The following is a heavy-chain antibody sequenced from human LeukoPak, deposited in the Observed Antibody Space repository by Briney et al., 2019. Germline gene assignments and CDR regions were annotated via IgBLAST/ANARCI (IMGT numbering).Heavy chain of an antibody. Sequence: ASVKVSCKASGYTFTSYAMNWVRQAPGQGLEWMGWINTNTGNPTYAQGFTGRFVFSLDTSVSTAYLQISSLKAEDTAVYYCARRSHCSGGSCYGDFDYWGQGTLVTVSS. J-gene: IGHJ4*02. D-gene: IGHD2-15*01. CDR2: INTNTGNP. CDR1: GYTFTSYA. V-gene: IGHV7-4-1*02. CDR3: ARRSHCSGGSCYGDFDY.